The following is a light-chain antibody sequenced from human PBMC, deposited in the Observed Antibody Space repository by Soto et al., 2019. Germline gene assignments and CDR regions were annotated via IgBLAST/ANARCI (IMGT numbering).Light chain of an antibody. Sequence: MTQSPLSLPVTPGEPASISFRSSQSLLHSNGYNYLDWYQQKPGKAPKLLIFAASSLQSGVPSRFSGSGSGTDFTLTVSSLQPEDFATYYCQKSYTSSITFGLGTKVDIK. CDR3: QKSYTSSIT. J-gene: IGKJ1*01. V-gene: IGKV1-39*01. CDR1: QSLLHSNGYNY. CDR2: AAS.